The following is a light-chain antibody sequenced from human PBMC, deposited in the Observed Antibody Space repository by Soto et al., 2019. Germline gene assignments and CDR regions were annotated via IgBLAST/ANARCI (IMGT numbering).Light chain of an antibody. CDR1: QSVSSY. Sequence: EIVLTQAPATLSFSPGERATLSCRASQSVSSYLAWYQQKPGQAPRLLIYDASNRATGIPARFSGSGSGTDFTLTITSLEPEDFAVYYCQHRSNWLAFGGGTKVDIK. CDR2: DAS. V-gene: IGKV3-11*01. CDR3: QHRSNWLA. J-gene: IGKJ4*01.